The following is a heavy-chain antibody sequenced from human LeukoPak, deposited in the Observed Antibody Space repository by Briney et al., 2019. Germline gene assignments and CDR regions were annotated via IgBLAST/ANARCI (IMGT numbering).Heavy chain of an antibody. CDR3: AKDPDYDFWSGYYMPEAFDI. D-gene: IGHD3-3*01. V-gene: IGHV3-23*01. Sequence: GGSLRLSCAASGFTFSSYAMSWVRQAPGKGLEWVSAISGSGGSTYYADSVKGRFTISRDNSKNTLYLQMNSLRAEDTAVYYCAKDPDYDFWSGYYMPEAFDIWGQGTMVTVSS. CDR2: ISGSGGST. CDR1: GFTFSSYA. J-gene: IGHJ3*02.